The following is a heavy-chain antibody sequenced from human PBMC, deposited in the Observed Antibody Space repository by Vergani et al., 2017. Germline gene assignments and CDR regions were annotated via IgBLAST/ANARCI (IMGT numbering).Heavy chain of an antibody. CDR1: GGSINSHNYY. Sequence: QVQLQESGPGLVKPSQTLSLTCTVSGGSINSHNYYWSWIRQPAGKGLEWIGRIHTSGSTNYNPSLKSRVTMSEDTSKNQFSLNLTSVTAADTAVYFCALWEVDTAMVTDAFDIWGQGTMVTVSS. CDR3: ALWEVDTAMVTDAFDI. CDR2: IHTSGST. V-gene: IGHV4-61*02. J-gene: IGHJ3*02. D-gene: IGHD5-18*01.